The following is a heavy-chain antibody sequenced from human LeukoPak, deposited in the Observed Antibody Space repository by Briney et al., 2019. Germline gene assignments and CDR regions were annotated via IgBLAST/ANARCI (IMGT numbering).Heavy chain of an antibody. J-gene: IGHJ6*02. CDR1: GYTFTSYY. V-gene: IGHV1-46*01. CDR2: INPSGGST. CDR3: ASDDYSNNYGMDV. Sequence: ASVKVSCKESGYTFTSYYMRWVRQAPGQGLEWMGIINPSGGSTSYAQKFQGRVTMTRDTSTSTVYMELSSLRSEDTAVYYCASDDYSNNYGMDVWGQGTTVTVSS. D-gene: IGHD4-11*01.